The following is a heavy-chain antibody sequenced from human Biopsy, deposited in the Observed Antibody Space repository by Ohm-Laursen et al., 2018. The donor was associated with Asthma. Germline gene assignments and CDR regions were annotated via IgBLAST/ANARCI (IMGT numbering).Heavy chain of an antibody. CDR1: GFMFRSFG. V-gene: IGHV3-30*03. Sequence: SLRLSCSASGFMFRSFGMHWVRQAPGKGLEWVAVISYDGNHKFYEDSVKGRFTISRDNSENTLYLQMDSLRAEDTAVYYCARGDSSGWSHYYFDYWGQGTLVTVSS. CDR2: ISYDGNHK. CDR3: ARGDSSGWSHYYFDY. D-gene: IGHD6-19*01. J-gene: IGHJ4*02.